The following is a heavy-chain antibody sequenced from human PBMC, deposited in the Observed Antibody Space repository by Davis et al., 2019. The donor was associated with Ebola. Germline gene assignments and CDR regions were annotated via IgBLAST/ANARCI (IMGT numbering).Heavy chain of an antibody. CDR1: GYSFSDYY. J-gene: IGHJ6*02. V-gene: IGHV1-69-2*01. CDR3: TTLDILTAYVPYAMDV. D-gene: IGHD3-9*01. Sequence: AASVTVSCKGSGYSFSDYYIHWVQGAPGKGLEWVGLVDPKGGKTVYAEKFQDRVTITADRSTDTVYMQLSSLRFEDAAIYYCTTLDILTAYVPYAMDVWGQGTTVSVS. CDR2: VDPKGGKT.